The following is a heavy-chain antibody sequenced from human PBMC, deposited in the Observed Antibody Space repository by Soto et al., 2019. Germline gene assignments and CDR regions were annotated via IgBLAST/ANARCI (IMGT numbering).Heavy chain of an antibody. V-gene: IGHV3-21*01. D-gene: IGHD3-16*01. CDR1: GFPFSAYN. CDR2: ITVGSSHI. J-gene: IGHJ4*02. CDR3: SRSPEVGVRGAY. Sequence: EVQLVESGGGLVKPGGSLRLSCTGSGFPFSAYNINWVRQAPGKGLEWVSSITVGSSHIYQPNSMKGRFTISRDDAKNSVYLQIDSLRDEDTALYYCSRSPEVGVRGAYWGQGTQVTVSS.